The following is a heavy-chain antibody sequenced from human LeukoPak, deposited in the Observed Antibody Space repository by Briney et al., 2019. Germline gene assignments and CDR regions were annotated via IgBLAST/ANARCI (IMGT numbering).Heavy chain of an antibody. CDR3: ARDWSLGYGCLDY. D-gene: IGHD5-12*01. V-gene: IGHV3-33*01. CDR2: VWNDGSKN. J-gene: IGHJ4*02. CDR1: GFTFSKLG. Sequence: GGSMTLSSAAYGFTFSKLGMHWVRQTPGKGMEWEALVWNDGSKNYYADSVKGLFTISRDNSKDTLYLLLNSLRAEDTAVYYCARDWSLGYGCLDYWGQGTLVTVSS.